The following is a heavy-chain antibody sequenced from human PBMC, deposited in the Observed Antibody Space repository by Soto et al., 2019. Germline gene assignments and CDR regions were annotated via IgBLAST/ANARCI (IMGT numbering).Heavy chain of an antibody. CDR1: GFTFTNFA. J-gene: IGHJ4*02. CDR3: AKGKASGWYYFDY. V-gene: IGHV3-23*01. Sequence: GGSLRLSCAASGFTFTNFAMSWVRQAPGRGLEWVSGISASGRDTYYADSVKDRFTVSRDNSKNTLYLQMNSLRAEDTAIYYCAKGKASGWYYFDYWGQGARVNVSS. CDR2: ISASGRDT. D-gene: IGHD6-19*01.